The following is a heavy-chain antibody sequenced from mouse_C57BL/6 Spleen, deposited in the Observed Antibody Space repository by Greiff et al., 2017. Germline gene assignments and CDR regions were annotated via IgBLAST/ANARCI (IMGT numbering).Heavy chain of an antibody. CDR3: ARRDLHDVDAMDY. CDR1: GFNIKNTY. Sequence: VQLQQSVAELVRPGASVKLSCTASGFNIKNTYMHWVKQRPEQGLEWIGRIDPANGNTKYAPKFQGKATITADTSSNTAYRQLSSLTSEDTASYYCARRDLHDVDAMDYWGQGTSVTVSS. V-gene: IGHV14-3*01. J-gene: IGHJ4*01. CDR2: IDPANGNT. D-gene: IGHD2-12*01.